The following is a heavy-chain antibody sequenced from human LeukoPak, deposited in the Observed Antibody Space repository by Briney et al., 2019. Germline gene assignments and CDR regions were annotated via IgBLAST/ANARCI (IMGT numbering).Heavy chain of an antibody. V-gene: IGHV3-23*01. D-gene: IGHD3-22*01. CDR2: ISGSGGST. CDR1: GFTFSSYA. J-gene: IGHJ6*02. Sequence: PGGSLRLSCAVSGFTFSSYAMSWVRQAPGKGLEWVSAISGSGGSTYYADSVKGRFTISRDNSKNTLYLQMNSLRAEDTAVYYCAKDNPDYYDSSGYHLWGQGTTVTVSS. CDR3: AKDNPDYYDSSGYHL.